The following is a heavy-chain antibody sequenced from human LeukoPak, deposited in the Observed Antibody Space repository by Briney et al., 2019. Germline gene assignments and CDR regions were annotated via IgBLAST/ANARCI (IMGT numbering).Heavy chain of an antibody. J-gene: IGHJ5*02. D-gene: IGHD6-19*01. Sequence: ASVKVSCKXSGYTFTTYDINWVRQATGQGLEWMGWRNPNSGNTGYTQKFQGRVTMTRNPSISTAYMELSSLRSEDTAVYYCARGRGSGHKENWFDPWGQGTLVTVSS. CDR3: ARGRGSGHKENWFDP. CDR2: RNPNSGNT. CDR1: GYTFTTYD. V-gene: IGHV1-8*01.